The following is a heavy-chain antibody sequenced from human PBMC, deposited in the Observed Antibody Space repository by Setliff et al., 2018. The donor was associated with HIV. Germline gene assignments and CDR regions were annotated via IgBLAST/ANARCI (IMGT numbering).Heavy chain of an antibody. CDR3: ARWSCGRATCYDSPYNWFDP. J-gene: IGHJ5*02. Sequence: ASVKVSCKASGYTFTSYGIGWVRQAPGQGLEWMGWISPHNGHTNYAQKLQGRVTMTTDTSTSTTYMELTSLRSDDTAVYYCARWSCGRATCYDSPYNWFDPWGQGTLVTVSS. CDR1: GYTFTSYG. V-gene: IGHV1-18*01. CDR2: ISPHNGHT. D-gene: IGHD2-2*01.